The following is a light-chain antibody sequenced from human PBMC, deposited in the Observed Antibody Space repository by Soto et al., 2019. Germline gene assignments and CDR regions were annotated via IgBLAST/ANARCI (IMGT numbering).Light chain of an antibody. CDR3: QQYNNWPLT. J-gene: IGKJ4*01. CDR2: GAS. CDR1: QSVSSN. Sequence: DIVMTQSPATLSVYPGERATLSCRASQSVSSNLAWYQQKPGQAPRLLIYGASTRATGIPARFSGSGSGTEFTLTISSLQSEDFAVYYCQQYNNWPLTFGGGTKVDIK. V-gene: IGKV3-15*01.